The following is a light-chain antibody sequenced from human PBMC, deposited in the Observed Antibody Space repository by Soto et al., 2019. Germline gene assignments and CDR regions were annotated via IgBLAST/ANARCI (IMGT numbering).Light chain of an antibody. CDR1: SSDVGGSDY. J-gene: IGLJ1*01. V-gene: IGLV2-14*01. CDR2: EGS. Sequence: QSALTQPASVSGSPGQSITISCTGTSSDVGGSDYVSWYQQHPGKAPKLMIYEGSKRPSGVSNRFSGSKSGNTASLTISGLQAEDEADYYCSSFSTSSTLYVFGTGTKVTVL. CDR3: SSFSTSSTLYV.